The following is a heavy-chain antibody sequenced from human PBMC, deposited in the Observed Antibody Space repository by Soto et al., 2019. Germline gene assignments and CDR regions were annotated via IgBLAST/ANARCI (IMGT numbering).Heavy chain of an antibody. V-gene: IGHV1-69*01. Sequence: VQLVQSGAEVKKPGSSVRVSCRASGDTFKNAAITWVRQAPGQGLEWMGEITPMGGVTKSAQKFEDRLTISAAASTTTLNMELRSLDSHDPAVYFCGREGRIAGIDYWGQGTLVTVSS. D-gene: IGHD1-20*01. CDR1: GDTFKNAA. CDR3: GREGRIAGIDY. J-gene: IGHJ4*02. CDR2: ITPMGGVT.